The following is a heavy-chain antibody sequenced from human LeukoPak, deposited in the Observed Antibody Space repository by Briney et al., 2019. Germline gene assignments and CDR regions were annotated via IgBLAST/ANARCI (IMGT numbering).Heavy chain of an antibody. Sequence: GGSLRLSCAASGFTFSSYGMHWVRQAPGKGLEWVAPISYDGSNKFYADSVKGRFTISRDNSKNTLSLQMNSLRAEDTALYYCARGFVLGAAKNYFDYWGQGALVTVSS. D-gene: IGHD2-21*02. J-gene: IGHJ4*02. V-gene: IGHV3-30*03. CDR3: ARGFVLGAAKNYFDY. CDR2: ISYDGSNK. CDR1: GFTFSSYG.